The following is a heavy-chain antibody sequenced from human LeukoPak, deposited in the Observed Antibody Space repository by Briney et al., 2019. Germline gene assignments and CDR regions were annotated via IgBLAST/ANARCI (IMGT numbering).Heavy chain of an antibody. CDR2: INAGNGNT. Sequence: ASVKVSCKASGYTFTSYAMHWVRQAPGQRLEWMGGINAGNGNTKYSQKFQGRVTITRDTSASTAYMELSSLRSEDTAVYYCARDEGYYDSSGYFFDYWGQGTLVTVSS. D-gene: IGHD3-22*01. J-gene: IGHJ4*02. CDR1: GYTFTSYA. V-gene: IGHV1-3*01. CDR3: ARDEGYYDSSGYFFDY.